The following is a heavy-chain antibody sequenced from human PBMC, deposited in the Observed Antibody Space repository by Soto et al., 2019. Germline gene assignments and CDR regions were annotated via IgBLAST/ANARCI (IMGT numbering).Heavy chain of an antibody. CDR3: AKYSSSWDEDY. CDR2: ISGSVAST. CDR1: GFTFSSYP. Sequence: EVQLLESGGGLVQPGGSLRLSCAASGFTFSSYPMTWVRHAPGEGLQWVSSISGSVASTFYEDSVKGRFTISRDNSKNTLTLQMSSLSAGKTAIYYCAKYSSSWDEDYLGQGTMVTGSS. V-gene: IGHV3-23*01. D-gene: IGHD6-19*01. J-gene: IGHJ4*02.